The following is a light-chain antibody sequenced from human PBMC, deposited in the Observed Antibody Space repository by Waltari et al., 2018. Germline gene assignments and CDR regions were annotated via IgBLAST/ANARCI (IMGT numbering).Light chain of an antibody. CDR1: QTVHNW. J-gene: IGKJ2*01. V-gene: IGKV1-5*03. Sequence: DIQMTQSPSTLSASVGDRVTIICRASQTVHNWVAWYQQKPGAAPKLLIYKTSTLQSGVPSRFSGSGSGTEFTLTVSSLQPDDFATHYCQQYDAGSTFGQGTQLEI. CDR2: KTS. CDR3: QQYDAGST.